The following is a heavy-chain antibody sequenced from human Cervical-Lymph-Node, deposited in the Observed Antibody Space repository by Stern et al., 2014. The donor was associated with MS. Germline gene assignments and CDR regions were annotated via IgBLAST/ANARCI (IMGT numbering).Heavy chain of an antibody. CDR2: IHPSGNT. Sequence: VQLVESGPGLVKPSGTLSLTCAVSGDSITSSNWWSWVRQSPGKGLEWIGEIHPSGNTSYNTSLKSRVTISVDKSKNQFSLKVSSVTAADTAVYYCARVKSGDYFDYWGQGTLVTVSS. V-gene: IGHV4-4*02. CDR3: ARVKSGDYFDY. J-gene: IGHJ4*02. D-gene: IGHD4-17*01. CDR1: GDSITSSNW.